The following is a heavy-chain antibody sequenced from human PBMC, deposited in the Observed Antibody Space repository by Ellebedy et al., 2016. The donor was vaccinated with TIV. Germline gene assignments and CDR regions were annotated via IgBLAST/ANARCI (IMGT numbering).Heavy chain of an antibody. V-gene: IGHV3-23*01. Sequence: PGGSLRLSCAASGFTFSSYAMSWVRQAPGKGLEWVSAISGSGGSTYYADSVKGRFTISRDNSKNTLYLQMNSLRAEDTAVYYCAKDLYYYDSSGYGGGGYWGQGTLVTVSS. D-gene: IGHD3-22*01. J-gene: IGHJ4*02. CDR1: GFTFSSYA. CDR2: ISGSGGST. CDR3: AKDLYYYDSSGYGGGGY.